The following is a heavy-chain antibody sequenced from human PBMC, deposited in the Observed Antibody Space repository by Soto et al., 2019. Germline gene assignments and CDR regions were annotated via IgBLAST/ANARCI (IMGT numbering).Heavy chain of an antibody. CDR3: ARGLLGIFGVVNASGMDV. J-gene: IGHJ6*02. V-gene: IGHV4-31*03. D-gene: IGHD3-3*01. Sequence: SDTLSLTCTVSCGSIISGGYYWSWIRQHPGKGLKWIGYIYYSGSTYYNPSLKSRVTISVDTSKNQFSLKRSSVTAADTAVYYCARGLLGIFGVVNASGMDVWGQGTTDTVPS. CDR2: IYYSGST. CDR1: CGSIISGGYY.